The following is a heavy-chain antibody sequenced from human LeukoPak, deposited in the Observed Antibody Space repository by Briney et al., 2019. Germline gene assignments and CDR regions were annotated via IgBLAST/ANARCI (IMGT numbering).Heavy chain of an antibody. CDR1: GGTFSSYA. CDR3: ARSGSGSYSLDY. Sequence: SVKVSCKASGGTFSSYAISWVRQAPGQGLEWMGGIIPIFGTANYAQKFQGRVTMTRDTSTSTVYMELSSLRSEDTAVYYCARSGSGSYSLDYWGQGTLVTVSS. V-gene: IGHV1-69*05. J-gene: IGHJ4*02. D-gene: IGHD3-10*01. CDR2: IIPIFGTA.